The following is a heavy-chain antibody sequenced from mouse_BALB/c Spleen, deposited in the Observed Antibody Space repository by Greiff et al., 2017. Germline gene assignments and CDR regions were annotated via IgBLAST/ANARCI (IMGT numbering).Heavy chain of an antibody. Sequence: VQLQQSGAELMKPGASVKISCKATGYTFSSYWIEWVKQRPGHGLEWIGEILPGSGSTNYNEKFKGKATFTADTSSNTAYMQLSSLTSEDSAVYYCASRRGAMDYWGQGTSVTVSS. CDR2: ILPGSGST. CDR3: ASRRGAMDY. J-gene: IGHJ4*01. CDR1: GYTFSSYW. V-gene: IGHV1-9*01.